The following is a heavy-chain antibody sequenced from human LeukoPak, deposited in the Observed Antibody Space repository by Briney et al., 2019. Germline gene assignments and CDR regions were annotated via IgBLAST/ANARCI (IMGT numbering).Heavy chain of an antibody. V-gene: IGHV4-59*01. J-gene: IGHJ4*02. CDR3: ARIAVAGIFDY. CDR1: GGSISNYY. CDR2: IYYGGST. Sequence: SETLSLTCTVSGGSISNYYWSWIRQPPGKGLEWIGYIYYGGSTNYNPSLKSRVTISVDTSKNQFSLKLSSVTAADTAVYYCARIAVAGIFDYWGQGTLVIVSS. D-gene: IGHD6-19*01.